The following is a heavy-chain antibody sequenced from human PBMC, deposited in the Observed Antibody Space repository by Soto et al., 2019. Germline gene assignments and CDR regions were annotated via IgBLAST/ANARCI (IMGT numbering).Heavy chain of an antibody. Sequence: GGSLRLSCAASGFTFSSYAMSWVRQAPGKGLEWVSAISGSGGSTYYADSVKGRFTISRDNSKNTLYLQMNSLRAEDTAVYYYARDARIYCSSTSCLGIDYWGQGTLVTV. CDR1: GFTFSSYA. J-gene: IGHJ4*02. CDR3: ARDARIYCSSTSCLGIDY. V-gene: IGHV3-23*01. D-gene: IGHD2-2*01. CDR2: ISGSGGST.